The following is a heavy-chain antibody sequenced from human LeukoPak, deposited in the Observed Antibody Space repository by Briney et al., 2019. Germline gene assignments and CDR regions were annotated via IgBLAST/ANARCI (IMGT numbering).Heavy chain of an antibody. V-gene: IGHV4-34*01. Sequence: SETLSLTCAVYGGSFSGYYWSWIRQPPGKGLEWIGEINHSGSTNYNPSLKSRVTISVDTSKNQFSLKLSSVTAADTAVYYCARGYGSGSYYSLGYYYYYMDVWGKGTTVTVSS. CDR3: ARGYGSGSYYSLGYYYYYMDV. CDR1: GGSFSGYY. CDR2: INHSGST. D-gene: IGHD3-10*01. J-gene: IGHJ6*03.